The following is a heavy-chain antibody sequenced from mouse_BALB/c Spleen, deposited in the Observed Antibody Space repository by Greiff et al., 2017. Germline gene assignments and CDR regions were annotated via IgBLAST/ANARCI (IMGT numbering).Heavy chain of an antibody. V-gene: IGHV1S137*01. Sequence: QVQLKQSGAELVRPGVSVKISCKGSGYTFTDYAMHWVKQSHAKSLEWIGVISTYYGDASYNQKFKGKATMTVDKSSSTAYMELARLTSEDSAIYYCARSMSYAMDYWGQGTSVTVSS. CDR3: ARSMSYAMDY. J-gene: IGHJ4*01. CDR2: ISTYYGDA. CDR1: GYTFTDYA.